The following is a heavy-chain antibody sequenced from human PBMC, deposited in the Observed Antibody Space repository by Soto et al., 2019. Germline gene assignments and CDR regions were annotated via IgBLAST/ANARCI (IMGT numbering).Heavy chain of an antibody. J-gene: IGHJ6*02. D-gene: IGHD3-10*01. CDR3: ARVRFGEWGYAMDV. Sequence: PGGSLRLSCAASGLTFSDCYMNWIRQAPGKGLEWVSYISSSGSSMNYAGSVKGRFTISRDNAKNSLYLQMNSLRAEDTAMYYCARVRFGEWGYAMDVWGQGTTVTVSS. CDR2: ISSSGSSM. V-gene: IGHV3-11*01. CDR1: GLTFSDCY.